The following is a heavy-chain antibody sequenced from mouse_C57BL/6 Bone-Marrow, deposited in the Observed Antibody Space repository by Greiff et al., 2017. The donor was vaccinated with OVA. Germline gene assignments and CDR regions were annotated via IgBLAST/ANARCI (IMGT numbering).Heavy chain of an antibody. CDR3: TRDLPYLYMDD. CDR2: ISSGDDYI. Sequence: EVKLEESGEGLVKPGGSLKLSCAAPGFTLRSYALSWVRQTPEKRLEWFAYISSGDDYIYYADTVKCRFTISRDNARNTLYLQMSSLKSEDTAMYYCTRDLPYLYMDDWGQGTSVTVSS. D-gene: IGHD5-1-1*01. CDR1: GFTLRSYA. V-gene: IGHV5-9-1*02. J-gene: IGHJ4*01.